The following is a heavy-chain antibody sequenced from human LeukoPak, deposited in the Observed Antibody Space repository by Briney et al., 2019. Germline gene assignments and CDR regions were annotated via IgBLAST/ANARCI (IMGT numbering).Heavy chain of an antibody. D-gene: IGHD3-22*01. CDR2: IYHSGTT. V-gene: IGHV4-38-2*02. Sequence: SETLSLTCTVSGYSISSGYYWGWIRQPPGKGLEWIGSIYHSGTTSYNPSLKSRVTISVDTSKNQFSLKLSSVTAADTAVYYCAREGDYYDTSGTLDYWGQGTLVTVSS. CDR3: AREGDYYDTSGTLDY. J-gene: IGHJ4*02. CDR1: GYSISSGYY.